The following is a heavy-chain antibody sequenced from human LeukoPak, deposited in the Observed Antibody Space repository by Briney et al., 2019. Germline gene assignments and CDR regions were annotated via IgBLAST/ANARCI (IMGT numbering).Heavy chain of an antibody. J-gene: IGHJ6*03. D-gene: IGHD2-15*01. CDR2: ISSTGGTT. V-gene: IGHV3-23*01. CDR1: GITFSSYG. Sequence: PGGSLRLSCAASGITFSSYGMSWVRQAPGKGLEWVSGISSTGGTTYYADSVKGRFTISRDNSKNTLYLQMNSLRAEDTAIYYCAKNGDRGAYCTGGTCYPYFYYYMDVWGKGTTVTI. CDR3: AKNGDRGAYCTGGTCYPYFYYYMDV.